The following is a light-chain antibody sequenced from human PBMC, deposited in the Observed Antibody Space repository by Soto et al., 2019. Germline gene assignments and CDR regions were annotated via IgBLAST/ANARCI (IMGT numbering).Light chain of an antibody. Sequence: DIQMTQSPSSLSASVGDRVTITCRASQSISSYLNWYQQKPGKAPKLLIYTASSLQSGVPSRFSRSGSVTDFTLTNSSLQPEDFATYYCHQSYRTTTFGGGTKVELK. CDR3: HQSYRTTT. CDR2: TAS. CDR1: QSISSY. J-gene: IGKJ4*01. V-gene: IGKV1-39*01.